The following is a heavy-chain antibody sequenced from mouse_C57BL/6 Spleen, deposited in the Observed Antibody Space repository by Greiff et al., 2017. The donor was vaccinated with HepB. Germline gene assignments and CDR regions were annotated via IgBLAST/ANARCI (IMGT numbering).Heavy chain of an antibody. CDR2: ISNGGGST. CDR1: GFTFSDYY. V-gene: IGHV5-12*01. Sequence: EVKVVESGGGLVQPGGSLKLSCAASGFTFSDYYMYWVRQTPEKRLEWVAYISNGGGSTYYPDTVKGRFTISRDNAKNTLYLQMSRLKSEDTAMYYCARQGELRRGFAYWGQGTLVTVSA. J-gene: IGHJ3*01. D-gene: IGHD2-4*01. CDR3: ARQGELRRGFAY.